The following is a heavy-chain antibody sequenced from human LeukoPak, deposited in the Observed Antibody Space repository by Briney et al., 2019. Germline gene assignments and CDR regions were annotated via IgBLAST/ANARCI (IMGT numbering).Heavy chain of an antibody. Sequence: PGGSLRLSCAASGFTFSSYAMHWVRQAPGKGLEWVAVISYDGSNKYYADSVKGRFTISRDNSKNTLYLQMNSLRAEDTAVYYCARVGGDYYYYYYYMDAWGKGTTVTVSS. CDR1: GFTFSSYA. V-gene: IGHV3-30*04. CDR3: ARVGGDYYYYYYYMDA. D-gene: IGHD4-17*01. J-gene: IGHJ6*03. CDR2: ISYDGSNK.